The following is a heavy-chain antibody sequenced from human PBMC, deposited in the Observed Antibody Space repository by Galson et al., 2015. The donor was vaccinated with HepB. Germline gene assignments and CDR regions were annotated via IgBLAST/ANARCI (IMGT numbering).Heavy chain of an antibody. CDR1: GFTFSSYA. Sequence: SLRLSCAASGFTFSSYAMSWVRQAPGKGLEWVSAISGSGGSTYYADSVKGRFTISRDNSKNTLYLQMNSLRAEDTAVYYCATGGGTVTTPVWAYYYYYGMDVWGQGTTVTVSS. CDR3: ATGGGTVTTPVWAYYYYYGMDV. J-gene: IGHJ6*02. V-gene: IGHV3-23*01. CDR2: ISGSGGST. D-gene: IGHD4-17*01.